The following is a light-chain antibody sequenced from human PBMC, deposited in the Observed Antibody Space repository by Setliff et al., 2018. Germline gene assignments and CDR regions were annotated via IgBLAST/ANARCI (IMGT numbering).Light chain of an antibody. CDR1: SSNIGAGYD. J-gene: IGLJ1*01. V-gene: IGLV1-40*01. Sequence: QSALTQPPSVSGAPGQRVTISCTGSSSNIGAGYDVHWYQQLPGTAPKLLIYKNSQRSSGVPGRFSGSKSGTSASLAISGLQSEDEADYHCATWDDSLNGYVFARGTKGTVL. CDR3: ATWDDSLNGYV. CDR2: KNS.